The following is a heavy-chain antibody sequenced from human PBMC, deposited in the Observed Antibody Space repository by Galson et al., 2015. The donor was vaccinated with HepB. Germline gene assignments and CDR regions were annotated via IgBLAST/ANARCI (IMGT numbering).Heavy chain of an antibody. V-gene: IGHV4-4*07. Sequence: ETLSLTCVVSVVSISTNYWNWIRQPAGKGPEWIGRMHVSGGSNHNPSLKTRIIMSVHTAKNHFSLKVNSVTAADTAIYYCAREPPSNYGQNGGMDVWGQGTIVTVSS. CDR2: MHVSGGS. J-gene: IGHJ6*02. CDR1: VVSISTNY. D-gene: IGHD4-11*01. CDR3: AREPPSNYGQNGGMDV.